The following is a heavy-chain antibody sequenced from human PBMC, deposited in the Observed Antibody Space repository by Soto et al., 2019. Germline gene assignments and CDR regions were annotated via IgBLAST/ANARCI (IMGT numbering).Heavy chain of an antibody. CDR2: IYYSGST. J-gene: IGHJ4*02. CDR1: GGSISSSSYY. V-gene: IGHV4-39*01. CDR3: ARHRGYSYGYLDFGPK. Sequence: SETLSLTCTVSGGSISSSSYYWGWIRQPPGKGLEWIGSIYYSGSTYYNPSLKSRVTISVDTSKNQFSLKLSSVTAADTAVYYCARHRGYSYGYLDFGPKWGQGTLVTVSS. D-gene: IGHD5-18*01.